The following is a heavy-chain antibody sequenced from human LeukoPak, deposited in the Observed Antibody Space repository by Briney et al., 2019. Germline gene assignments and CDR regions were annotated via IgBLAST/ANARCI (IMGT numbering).Heavy chain of an antibody. CDR3: TRRAARWQFDL. CDR1: GFTFDDYA. D-gene: IGHD5-24*01. CDR2: INWKTGNG. V-gene: IGHV3-9*01. J-gene: IGHJ2*01. Sequence: GGSLRLSCAVSGFTFDDYAMHWVRQTPGRGLEWVSGINWKTGNGIYADSVKGRFTISRDNAKNSLYLQMSSLRAEDTALYYCTRRAARWQFDLWGRGTLLTVSS.